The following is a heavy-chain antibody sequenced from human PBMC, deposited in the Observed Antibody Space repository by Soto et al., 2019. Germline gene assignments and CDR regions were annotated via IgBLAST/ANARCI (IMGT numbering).Heavy chain of an antibody. CDR3: AKDRYGDYGTGPFDP. Sequence: GGSLRLSCAASGFTFSSYAMSWVRQAPGKGLEWVSAISGSGGSTYYADSVKGRFTISRDNSKNTLYLQMNSLRAEDTAVYYCAKDRYGDYGTGPFDPWGQGTLVTVSS. J-gene: IGHJ5*02. CDR1: GFTFSSYA. D-gene: IGHD4-17*01. V-gene: IGHV3-23*01. CDR2: ISGSGGST.